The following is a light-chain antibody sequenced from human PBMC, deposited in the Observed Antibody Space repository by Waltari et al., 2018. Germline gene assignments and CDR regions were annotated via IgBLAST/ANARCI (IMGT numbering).Light chain of an antibody. V-gene: IGKV1-39*01. CDR1: QSISSY. J-gene: IGKJ2*01. CDR3: QQSYSTPYT. Sequence: DIQMTHSPSSLSASVGDRVTITCRASQSISSYLNWYQQKPGKAPKLLIYAASSLQSGVPSRFSGSGSGTDFTLTISSLQPEDFATYYCQQSYSTPYTFGQGTKLEI. CDR2: AAS.